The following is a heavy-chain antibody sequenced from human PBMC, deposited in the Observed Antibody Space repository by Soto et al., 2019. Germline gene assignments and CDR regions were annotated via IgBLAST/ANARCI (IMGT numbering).Heavy chain of an antibody. V-gene: IGHV3-23*01. CDR2: ISASDGST. D-gene: IGHD4-17*01. CDR3: ARVWERTVTTRKYFYAMDV. CDR1: GFTFYSYA. J-gene: IGHJ6*02. Sequence: PGGSLRPSCAASGFTFYSYAMTWVRPTPGKGLEWVSTISASDGSTYFADSVKGRFTISRDNSKNTLYLQMNSLRAEDTAIYSCARVWERTVTTRKYFYAMDVWGQGTTVTVSS.